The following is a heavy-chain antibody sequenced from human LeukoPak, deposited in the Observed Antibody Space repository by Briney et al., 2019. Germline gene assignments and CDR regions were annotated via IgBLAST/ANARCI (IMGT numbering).Heavy chain of an antibody. CDR1: GFTFSSYW. V-gene: IGHV3-7*01. CDR2: IKQDGSEK. J-gene: IGHJ4*02. CDR3: ARETHAHFDS. Sequence: GGSLRLSCAASGFTFSSYWMSWVRKAPGKGLEWVASIKQDGSEKYYVDSVKGRFTISKDNTKNSLYLQVNSLRADDTAVYYCARETHAHFDSWGQGTLVTVSS.